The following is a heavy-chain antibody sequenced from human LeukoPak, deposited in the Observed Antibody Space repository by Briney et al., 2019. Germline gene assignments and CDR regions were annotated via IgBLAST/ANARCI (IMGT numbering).Heavy chain of an antibody. J-gene: IGHJ4*02. V-gene: IGHV1-2*02. CDR3: ARDSRSSWEPTIDY. CDR2: INPNSGGT. CDR1: GYTFTSYY. Sequence: ASVKVSCKASGYTFTSYYMHWVRQAPGQGLEWMGWINPNSGGTNYAQKFQGRVTMTRDTSISTAYMELSRLRSDDTAVYYCARDSRSSWEPTIDYWGQGTLVTVSS. D-gene: IGHD6-13*01.